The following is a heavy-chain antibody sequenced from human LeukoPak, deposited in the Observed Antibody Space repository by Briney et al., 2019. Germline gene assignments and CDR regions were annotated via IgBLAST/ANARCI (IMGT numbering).Heavy chain of an antibody. CDR3: AKPNYDILTGYYGGGYYFDY. V-gene: IGHV1-2*02. D-gene: IGHD3-9*01. CDR1: GYTFTGYY. J-gene: IGHJ4*02. Sequence: ASVKVSCKASGYTFTGYYMHWVRQAPGQGLEWMGWINPNSGGTNYAQKFQGRVTMTRDTSIGTAYMELSRLRSDDTAVYYCAKPNYDILTGYYGGGYYFDYWGQGTLVTVSS. CDR2: INPNSGGT.